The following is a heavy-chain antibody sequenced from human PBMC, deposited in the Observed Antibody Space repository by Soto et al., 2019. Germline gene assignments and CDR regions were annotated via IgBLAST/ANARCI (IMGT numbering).Heavy chain of an antibody. CDR3: ARTPETRDWLDP. CDR1: GASVSSYY. Sequence: QVQLQQSGPGLVRPSETLSLSWSVSGASVSSYYWSWVRQPPGKGLEWIGYIYYIGAYNYNPSLKSRVTISVDTSKNQFSLKLTSVTAADTAVYYCARTPETRDWLDPWGQGTLVTVSS. V-gene: IGHV4-59*02. D-gene: IGHD1-7*01. J-gene: IGHJ5*02. CDR2: IYYIGAY.